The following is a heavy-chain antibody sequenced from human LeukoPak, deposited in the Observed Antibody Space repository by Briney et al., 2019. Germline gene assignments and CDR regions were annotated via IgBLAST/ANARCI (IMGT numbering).Heavy chain of an antibody. J-gene: IGHJ6*03. CDR3: VRVRYSSSSHYMDV. CDR2: ISSSSDII. D-gene: IGHD6-6*01. Sequence: GGSLRLSCAASGLTFSSFSMNWVRQAPGKGLEWVSYISSSSDIIHYADSVKGRFTIPRDKAKKSLYVEMNSLRAEDTAVYYCVRVRYSSSSHYMDVWGNGNTVTVSS. V-gene: IGHV3-48*01. CDR1: GLTFSSFS.